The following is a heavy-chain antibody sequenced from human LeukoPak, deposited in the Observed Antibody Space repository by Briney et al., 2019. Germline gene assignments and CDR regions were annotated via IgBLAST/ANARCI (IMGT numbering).Heavy chain of an antibody. J-gene: IGHJ6*03. CDR2: IIPIFGTA. Sequence: SVKVSCKASGYTFTSYAISWVRQAPGQGLEWMGGIIPIFGTANYAQKFQGRVTITADKSTSTAYMELSSLRSEDTAVYYCARFSSSSKVVGYYYYYMDVWGKGTTVTVSS. CDR3: ARFSSSSKVVGYYYYYMDV. V-gene: IGHV1-69*06. D-gene: IGHD6-6*01. CDR1: GYTFTSYA.